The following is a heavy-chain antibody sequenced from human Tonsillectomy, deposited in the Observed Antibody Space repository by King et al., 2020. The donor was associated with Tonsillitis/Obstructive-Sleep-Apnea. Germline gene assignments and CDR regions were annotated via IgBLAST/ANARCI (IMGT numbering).Heavy chain of an antibody. J-gene: IGHJ4*02. Sequence: VQLVESGAEVKKPGESLKISCKGSGYSFTSYWIGWVRQMPGKGLEWMGIIYPGDSDTRYSPSFQGQVTISADKSISTAYLQWRSLKASDTAMYYCARGGYQLPYTSFFLRYWGQGTLVTVSS. CDR3: ARGGYQLPYTSFFLRY. CDR1: GYSFTSYW. CDR2: IYPGDSDT. D-gene: IGHD2-2*01. V-gene: IGHV5-51*03.